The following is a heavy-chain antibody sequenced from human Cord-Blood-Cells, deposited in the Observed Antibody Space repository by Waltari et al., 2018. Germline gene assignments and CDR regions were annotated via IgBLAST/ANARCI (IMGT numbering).Heavy chain of an antibody. D-gene: IGHD3-22*01. J-gene: IGHJ4*02. CDR2: IDSGGST. V-gene: IGHV3-53*01. CDR3: ARGDYDSSGYYFDY. CDR1: GFTVSSNY. Sequence: EVQLVESGGGLIQPGGSLRLSCAASGFTVSSNYMSWVRQAPGKGLGGVSVIDSGGSTYYADSVKGRFTISRDNSKNTLYLQMNSLRAEDTAVYYCARGDYDSSGYYFDYWGQGTLVTVSS.